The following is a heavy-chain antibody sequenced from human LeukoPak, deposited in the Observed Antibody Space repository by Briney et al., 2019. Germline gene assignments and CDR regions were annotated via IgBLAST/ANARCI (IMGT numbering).Heavy chain of an antibody. Sequence: PGRSLRLSCAASGFTFSSYGMHWVRQAPGKGLEWVAVIWFDGSDKYYADSVKGRFTISRDNANNTLYLQMNSLRPEDTALYHCAKDKDFWSGYYRGLPYFYGLDVWGQGTTVIVSS. V-gene: IGHV3-33*06. CDR3: AKDKDFWSGYYRGLPYFYGLDV. CDR1: GFTFSSYG. D-gene: IGHD3-3*01. CDR2: IWFDGSDK. J-gene: IGHJ6*02.